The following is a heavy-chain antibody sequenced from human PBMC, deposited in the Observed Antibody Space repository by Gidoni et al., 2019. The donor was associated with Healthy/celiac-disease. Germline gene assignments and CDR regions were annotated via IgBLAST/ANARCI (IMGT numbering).Heavy chain of an antibody. Sequence: QVQLVQSGAEVKKPGSSVKVSCKASGGTFSSYAISWVRQAPGHGLEWMGGIIPIFGTANYEQKFQGRVTITADESTSTAYMELSSLRSEDTAVYYCARVYYYGSGSYGPLDPWGQGTLVTVSS. CDR3: ARVYYYGSGSYGPLDP. CDR1: GGTFSSYA. D-gene: IGHD3-10*01. V-gene: IGHV1-69*01. J-gene: IGHJ5*02. CDR2: IIPIFGTA.